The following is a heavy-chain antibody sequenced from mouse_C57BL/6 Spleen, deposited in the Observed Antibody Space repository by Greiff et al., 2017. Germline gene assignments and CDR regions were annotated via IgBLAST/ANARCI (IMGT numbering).Heavy chain of an antibody. CDR3: ARNYGSSYCDY. CDR1: GFTFSDYG. D-gene: IGHD1-1*01. Sequence: EVKLQESGGGLVKPGGSLKLSCAASGFTFSDYGMHWVRQAPEKGLEWVAYISSGSSTIYYADTVKGRFTISRDNAKNTLFLQVTSLRSEDTAMYYCARNYGSSYCDYWGQGTTLTVSS. J-gene: IGHJ2*01. V-gene: IGHV5-17*01. CDR2: ISSGSSTI.